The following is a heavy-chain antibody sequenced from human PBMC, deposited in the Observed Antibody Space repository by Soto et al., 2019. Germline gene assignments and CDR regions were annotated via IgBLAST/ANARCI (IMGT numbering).Heavy chain of an antibody. D-gene: IGHD3-10*01. CDR3: AREYYSGSGPRS. V-gene: IGHV1-18*01. CDR1: GYTFTSYG. J-gene: IGHJ5*02. CDR2: ISAYNGNT. Sequence: QVQLVQSGAEVKKPGASVKVSCMASGYTFTSYGITWVRQAPGQGLEWMGWISAYNGNTDYAQTLQGRVTMTTDTSTSTAYMERRSLRSDDTAVYYWAREYYSGSGPRSWGLGTLVTVSS.